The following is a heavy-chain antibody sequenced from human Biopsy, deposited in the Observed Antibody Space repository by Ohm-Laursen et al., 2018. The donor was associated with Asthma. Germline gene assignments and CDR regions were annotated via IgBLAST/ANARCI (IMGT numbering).Heavy chain of an antibody. CDR3: ARAQDYYDSRGYYRSFDY. Sequence: SETLSLTCTVSGGSLSGYYWSWIRQSPGKGLEWIGYISYSIEYSGSTYYNPSLKSRVSISIDTSKNQFSLKLSSVTAADTAVYYCARAQDYYDSRGYYRSFDYWGQGTLVTVSS. CDR2: ISYSIEYSGST. J-gene: IGHJ4*02. D-gene: IGHD3-22*01. V-gene: IGHV4-59*12. CDR1: GGSLSGYY.